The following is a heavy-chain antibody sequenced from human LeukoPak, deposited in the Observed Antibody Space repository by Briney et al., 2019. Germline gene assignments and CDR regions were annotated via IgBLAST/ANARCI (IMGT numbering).Heavy chain of an antibody. CDR2: IYYSGST. J-gene: IGHJ4*02. V-gene: IGHV4-59*08. D-gene: IGHD6-6*01. Sequence: SETLSLTCTVSGGSISSYYWSWIRQPPGKGLEWIGYIYYSGSTNYNPSLKSRVTISVDTSKNQFSLKLSSVTAADTAVYYCARLEYSSSSYFDYWGQGTPVTVSS. CDR1: GGSISSYY. CDR3: ARLEYSSSSYFDY.